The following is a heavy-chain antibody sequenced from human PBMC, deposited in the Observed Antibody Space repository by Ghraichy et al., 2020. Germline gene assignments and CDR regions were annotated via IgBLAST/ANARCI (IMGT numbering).Heavy chain of an antibody. CDR2: ISYSGDDI. D-gene: IGHD3-16*01. V-gene: IGHV3-21*01. Sequence: GALNISCAASGFTFSSYNMNWIRQAPGKGLEWVSSISYSGDDIYYADSVKGRFTISRDNAKNSLYLQMNSLRAEDTAVYYCARDPLSDYWGQGTLVTVSS. CDR1: GFTFSSYN. CDR3: ARDPLSDY. J-gene: IGHJ4*02.